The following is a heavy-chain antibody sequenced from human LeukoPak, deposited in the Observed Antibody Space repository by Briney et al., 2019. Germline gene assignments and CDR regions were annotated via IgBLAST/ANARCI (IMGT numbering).Heavy chain of an antibody. CDR2: IYTSGST. J-gene: IGHJ3*02. CDR1: GGSISSGGYS. V-gene: IGHV4-61*02. Sequence: SETLSLTCAVSGGSISSGGYSWSWIRQPAGKGLEWIGRIYTSGSTNYNPSLKSRVTISVDTSKNQFSLKLSSVTAADTAVYYCARYTSPVGATGDAFDIWGRGTMVTVSS. D-gene: IGHD1-26*01. CDR3: ARYTSPVGATGDAFDI.